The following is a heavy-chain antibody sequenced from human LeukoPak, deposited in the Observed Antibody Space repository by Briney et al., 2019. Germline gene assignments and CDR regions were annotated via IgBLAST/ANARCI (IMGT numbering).Heavy chain of an antibody. CDR3: ASWEVPAVMPQDY. Sequence: GGSLRLSCAVSGFTFSSYWMHWVRQAPGKGLVWVSRINSDGSSTSYADSVKGRLTISRDNAKNTLYLQMNSLRAEDTAVYYCASWEVPAVMPQDYWGQGTLVTVSS. CDR1: GFTFSSYW. V-gene: IGHV3-74*01. D-gene: IGHD2-2*01. CDR2: INSDGSST. J-gene: IGHJ4*02.